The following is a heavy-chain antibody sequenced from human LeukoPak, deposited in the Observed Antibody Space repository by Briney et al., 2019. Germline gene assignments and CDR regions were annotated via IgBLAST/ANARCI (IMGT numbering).Heavy chain of an antibody. Sequence: SVKVSCKASGGSFSRHAISWVRQAPGQGLEWMGGIDPLFGTTHYAQKFQGRVTITTDESKSTGYVELSSLRSEDTAVYYCARGVIVAATHFDNWGQGTPVTVSS. D-gene: IGHD1-26*01. V-gene: IGHV1-69*05. CDR1: GGSFSRHA. J-gene: IGHJ4*02. CDR2: IDPLFGTT. CDR3: ARGVIVAATHFDN.